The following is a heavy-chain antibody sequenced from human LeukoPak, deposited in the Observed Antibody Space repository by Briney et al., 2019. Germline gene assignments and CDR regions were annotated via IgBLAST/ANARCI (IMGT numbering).Heavy chain of an antibody. Sequence: SETLSLTCTVSGGSISSYYWSWIRQPPGKGLEWIGYIYYSGSTNYNPSLKSRVTISVDTSKNQFSLKLSSATAADTAVYYCARARPLTAKDIVVVPAVEGSGMDVWGQGTTVTVSS. CDR3: ARARPLTAKDIVVVPAVEGSGMDV. CDR2: IYYSGST. J-gene: IGHJ6*02. V-gene: IGHV4-59*01. D-gene: IGHD2-2*01. CDR1: GGSISSYY.